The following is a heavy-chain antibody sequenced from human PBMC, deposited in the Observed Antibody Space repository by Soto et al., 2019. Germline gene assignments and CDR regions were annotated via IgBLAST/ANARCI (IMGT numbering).Heavy chain of an antibody. CDR3: ARSVHYDFWSGYYTLDY. D-gene: IGHD3-3*01. CDR1: GYTFTGYY. CDR2: INPNSGGT. Sequence: ASVKVSCKASGYTFTGYYMHWVRQAPGQGLEWMGWINPNSGGTNYAQKFQGWVTMTRDTSTSTAYMELSRLRSEDTAVYYCARSVHYDFWSGYYTLDYWGQGTLVTVSS. V-gene: IGHV1-2*04. J-gene: IGHJ4*02.